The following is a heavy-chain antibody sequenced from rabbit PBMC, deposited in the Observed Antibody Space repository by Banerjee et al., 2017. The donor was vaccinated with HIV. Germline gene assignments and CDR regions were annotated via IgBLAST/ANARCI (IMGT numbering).Heavy chain of an antibody. CDR2: IYAGSSGNT. CDR1: GFSFSSGYY. CDR3: ARSYGGNTFGAFEP. D-gene: IGHD4-2*01. Sequence: QEQLEETGGDLVKPGASLTLTCSASGFSFSSGYYMCWVRQALGTGLEWIACIYAGSSGNTYYESWAKGRFTISKTSSTTVTLQMTSLTAADTATYFCARSYGGNTFGAFEPRGPGTLVTVS. J-gene: IGHJ2*01. V-gene: IGHV1S45*01.